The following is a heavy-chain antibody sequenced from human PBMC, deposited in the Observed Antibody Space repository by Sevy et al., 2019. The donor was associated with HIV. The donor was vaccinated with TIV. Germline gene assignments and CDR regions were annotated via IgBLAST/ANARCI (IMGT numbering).Heavy chain of an antibody. CDR2: VIPILGTV. CDR3: ARGRGNGWYYFDY. CDR1: VGTFSSYG. D-gene: IGHD6-19*01. Sequence: ASVKVSCKASVGTFSSYGISWVRQAPGQGLEWMGGVIPILGTVNYAQKFQARVTITADESRKTANLELSSLRSEDRAVYYCARGRGNGWYYFDYWGQETLVTASS. V-gene: IGHV1-69*13. J-gene: IGHJ4*02.